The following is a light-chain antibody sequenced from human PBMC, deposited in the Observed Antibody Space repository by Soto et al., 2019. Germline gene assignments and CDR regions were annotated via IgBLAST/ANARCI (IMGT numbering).Light chain of an antibody. CDR2: GAS. CDR3: QQYHNWPPIP. Sequence: EILMTQSPSTLSVSPCETSTLSFMASQSVSTKLAWYQQKPGQAPRLLINGASTRATGVPARFSGWGSGTEFTLTISSLQSEDFAVYYCQQYHNWPPIPFGQGTRLEI. CDR1: QSVSTK. J-gene: IGKJ5*01. V-gene: IGKV3-15*01.